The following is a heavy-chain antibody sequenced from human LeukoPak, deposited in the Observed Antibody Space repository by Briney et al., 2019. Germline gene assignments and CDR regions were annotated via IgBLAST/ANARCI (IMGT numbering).Heavy chain of an antibody. CDR2: INPNSGGT. V-gene: IGHV1-2*02. Sequence: ASVKVSCKASGYTFTGYYMHWVRQAPGQGLEWMGLINPNSGGTNYAQKFQGRVTMTRDTSISTAYMELSRLRSDDTAVYYCARVPPWYSSSWYDYWGQGTLVTVSS. J-gene: IGHJ4*02. D-gene: IGHD6-13*01. CDR1: GYTFTGYY. CDR3: ARVPPWYSSSWYDY.